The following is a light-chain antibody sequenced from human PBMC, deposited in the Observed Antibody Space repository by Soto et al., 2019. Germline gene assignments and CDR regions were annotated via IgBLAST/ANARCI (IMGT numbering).Light chain of an antibody. CDR2: GAS. CDR1: QTVNSPY. CDR3: YQHETSPPT. V-gene: IGKV3-20*01. Sequence: EIVLTQSPGTLSLSPGERGTLSCRTSQTVNSPYLAWYQQKHGQAPRLLISGASTRATGIPDRFSVSGSGTETTLTISRLESEDFAVYYCYQHETSPPTFGPGTNVDIK. J-gene: IGKJ3*01.